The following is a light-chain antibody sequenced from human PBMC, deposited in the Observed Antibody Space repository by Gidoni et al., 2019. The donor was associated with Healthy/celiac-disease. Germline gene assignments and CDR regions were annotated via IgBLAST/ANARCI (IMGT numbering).Light chain of an antibody. Sequence: EVLLMQSPGALSLVPGERATLSCRASQSVTNYFAWYQQKPGPAPRLLMYGGSPRATGLPDNFRGSGSGIYFPLVINRLEPEDSAVYYCQHYGASPTFGPGTKVEIK. CDR3: QHYGASPT. V-gene: IGKV3-20*01. CDR1: QSVTNY. J-gene: IGKJ3*01. CDR2: GGS.